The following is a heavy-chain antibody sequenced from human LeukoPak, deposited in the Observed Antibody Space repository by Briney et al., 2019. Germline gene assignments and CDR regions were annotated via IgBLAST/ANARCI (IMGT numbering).Heavy chain of an antibody. CDR2: ISHDGGTA. V-gene: IGHV3-30-3*01. Sequence: PGGSLRLSCTVFGFTLTNYGIHWVRQAPGKGLEWVAVISHDGGTAHYAGSVKGRFTISRDTSKNTLYLQMNTMGPEDTAVYYCARDINWNYIDLWGQGTLVAVSS. CDR3: ARDINWNYIDL. CDR1: GFTLTNYG. D-gene: IGHD1-1*01. J-gene: IGHJ4*02.